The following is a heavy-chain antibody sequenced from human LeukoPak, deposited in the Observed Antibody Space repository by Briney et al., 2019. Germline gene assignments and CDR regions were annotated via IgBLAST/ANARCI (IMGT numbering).Heavy chain of an antibody. CDR3: AKMRGIVITFGGVIFDS. Sequence: GGSLRLSCGASGFTYSSYAMTWVRQAPGKGLEWVSAISGSGDFTYYADSVKGRFTISRDNSKNTLYLHMNSLRAEDTAVYYCAKMRGIVITFGGVIFDSWGQGTLATVSS. D-gene: IGHD3-16*01. CDR1: GFTYSSYA. J-gene: IGHJ4*02. CDR2: ISGSGDFT. V-gene: IGHV3-23*01.